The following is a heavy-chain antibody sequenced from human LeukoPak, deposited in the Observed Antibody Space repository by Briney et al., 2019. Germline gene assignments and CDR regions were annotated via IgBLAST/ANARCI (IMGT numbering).Heavy chain of an antibody. CDR1: GGSISSYY. CDR2: IYYSGST. J-gene: IGHJ3*02. D-gene: IGHD3-22*01. Sequence: SETLSLTCTVSGGSISSYYWSWIRQPPGKGKEWIGNIYYSGSTNYNPSLKSRVTISVDTSKNQFSLKLSSVTAADTAVYYCARRHYYDSSGYYYLAFDIWGQGTMVTVSS. V-gene: IGHV4-59*01. CDR3: ARRHYYDSSGYYYLAFDI.